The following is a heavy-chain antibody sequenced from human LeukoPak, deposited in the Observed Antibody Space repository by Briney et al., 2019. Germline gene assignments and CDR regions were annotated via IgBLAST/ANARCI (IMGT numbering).Heavy chain of an antibody. Sequence: ASGKVSCKASGYTFTGYYMHWVRQAPGQGLEWMGWINPNSGGTNYAQKFQGRVTMTRDTSISTAYMELSRLRSDDTAVYCCARELATVTTLVLDYWGQGTLVTVSS. D-gene: IGHD4-17*01. V-gene: IGHV1-2*02. CDR2: INPNSGGT. CDR1: GYTFTGYY. CDR3: ARELATVTTLVLDY. J-gene: IGHJ4*02.